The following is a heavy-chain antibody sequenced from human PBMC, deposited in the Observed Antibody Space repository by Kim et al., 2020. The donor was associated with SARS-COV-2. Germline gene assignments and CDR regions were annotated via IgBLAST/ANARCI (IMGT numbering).Heavy chain of an antibody. D-gene: IGHD1-26*01. CDR2: IWYDGRNK. Sequence: GGSLRLSCAASGFTFTSYGMHWVRQAPGKGLEWVAVIWYDGRNKYYADSVKGRFTISRDNSKNTLYLQMKRLRAEDTAVYYCATEVVGATPTDRGVDYWGQGTLVTVSS. V-gene: IGHV3-33*01. CDR3: ATEVVGATPTDRGVDY. CDR1: GFTFTSYG. J-gene: IGHJ4*02.